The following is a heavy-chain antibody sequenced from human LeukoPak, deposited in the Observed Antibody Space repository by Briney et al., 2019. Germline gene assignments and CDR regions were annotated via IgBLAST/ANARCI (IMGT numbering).Heavy chain of an antibody. Sequence: GASVKVSCTASGYTFTGYYMHWVRQAPGQGLEWMGWINPNNGGTNYAQKFQGRVTMTRDTSISTAYMELSRLRSDDTAVYYCARDSYVGDYWGQGTLVTVP. J-gene: IGHJ4*02. D-gene: IGHD3-10*02. V-gene: IGHV1-2*02. CDR1: GYTFTGYY. CDR2: INPNNGGT. CDR3: ARDSYVGDY.